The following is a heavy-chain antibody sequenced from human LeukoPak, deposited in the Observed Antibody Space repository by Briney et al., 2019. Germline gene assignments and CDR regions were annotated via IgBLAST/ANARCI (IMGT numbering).Heavy chain of an antibody. CDR3: TRDLFDY. CDR2: IRSKAYGGTT. J-gene: IGHJ4*02. CDR1: GFTFSSYA. V-gene: IGHV3-49*03. Sequence: GGSLRLSCAASGFTFSSYAMHWFRQAPGKGLEWVGFIRSKAYGGTTEYAASVKGRFTISRDDSKSIAYLQMNSLKTEDTAVYYCTRDLFDYWGQGTLVTVSS.